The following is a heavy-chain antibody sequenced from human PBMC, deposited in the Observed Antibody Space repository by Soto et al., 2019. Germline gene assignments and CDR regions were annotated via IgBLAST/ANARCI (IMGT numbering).Heavy chain of an antibody. CDR3: TRGYGDYVRDY. J-gene: IGHJ4*02. D-gene: IGHD4-17*01. Sequence: EVQLVESGGGLVQPGGSLKLSCAVSGFTFSGSAMHWDRQASGKGLEWVGRIRSKSNSYATAYAASVKGRFTISRDDSKNTAYLQMNSLKTEDTAAYYCTRGYGDYVRDYWGQGTLVTVSS. V-gene: IGHV3-73*01. CDR1: GFTFSGSA. CDR2: IRSKSNSYAT.